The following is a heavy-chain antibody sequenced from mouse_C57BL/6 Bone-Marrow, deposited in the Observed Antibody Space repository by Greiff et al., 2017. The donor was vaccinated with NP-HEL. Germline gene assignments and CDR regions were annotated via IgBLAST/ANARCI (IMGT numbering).Heavy chain of an antibody. CDR1: GYTFTSYW. CDR3: ARWGGYYVADYSDY. Sequence: VQLQQPGAELVKPGASVKLSCKASGYTFTSYWMPWVTQRPGQGLEWIGMIHPNSGSTNYNEKFKSKATLTVDKSSSTAYMQLSSLTSEDSAVYYCARWGGYYVADYSDYWGQGTTLTVSA. V-gene: IGHV1-64*01. D-gene: IGHD2-3*01. J-gene: IGHJ2*01. CDR2: IHPNSGST.